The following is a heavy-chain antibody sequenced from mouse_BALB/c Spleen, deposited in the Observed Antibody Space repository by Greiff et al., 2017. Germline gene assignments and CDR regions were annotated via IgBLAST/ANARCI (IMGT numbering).Heavy chain of an antibody. D-gene: IGHD1-1*01. Sequence: QVQLKESGPGLVAPSQSLSITCTVSGFSLTSYDISWIRQPPGKGLEWLGVIWTGGGTNYNSAFMSRLSISKDNSKSQVFLKMNSLQTDDTAIYYCVREEAHYYGSSRYWYFDVWGAGTTVTVSS. CDR1: GFSLTSYD. CDR3: VREEAHYYGSSRYWYFDV. CDR2: IWTGGGT. J-gene: IGHJ1*01. V-gene: IGHV2-9-2*01.